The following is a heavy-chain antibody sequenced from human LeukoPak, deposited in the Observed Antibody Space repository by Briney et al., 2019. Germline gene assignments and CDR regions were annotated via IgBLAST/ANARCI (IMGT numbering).Heavy chain of an antibody. CDR2: ISSGSSYI. Sequence: PGGSLRLSCAASGFTFSSYSMNWVRQAPGKGLEWVSSISSGSSYIYYADSVKGRFTISRDNAKNSLYLQMNSLRAEDTAVYYCVRDLGGRSGHWGQGTLVTVSS. V-gene: IGHV3-21*01. CDR1: GFTFSSYS. CDR3: VRDLGGRSGH. J-gene: IGHJ4*02. D-gene: IGHD1-26*01.